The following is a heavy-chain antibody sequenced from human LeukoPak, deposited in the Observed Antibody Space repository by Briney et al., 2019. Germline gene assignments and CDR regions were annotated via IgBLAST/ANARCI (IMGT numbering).Heavy chain of an antibody. Sequence: PGGSLRLSCAASGFTFSSYAMHWVRQAPGKGLEGVAVISYDGSNKYYADSVKGRFTISRDNSKNTLYLQMNSLRAEDTAVYYCARDRACSSTSCSYYYYYGMDVWGQGTTVTVSS. CDR1: GFTFSSYA. D-gene: IGHD2-2*01. J-gene: IGHJ6*02. CDR2: ISYDGSNK. V-gene: IGHV3-30*04. CDR3: ARDRACSSTSCSYYYYYGMDV.